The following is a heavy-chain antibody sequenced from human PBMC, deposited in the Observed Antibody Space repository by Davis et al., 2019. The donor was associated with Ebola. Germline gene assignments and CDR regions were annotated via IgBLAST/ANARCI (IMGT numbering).Heavy chain of an antibody. CDR2: ISGSGGST. Sequence: AGSLTLSCAASGFTFSSYAMSWVRQAPGKGLEWVSAISGSGGSTYYADSVKGRFTISRDNSKNTLYLQMNSLRAEDTAVYYCVKDKGAAVTASDYWGQGTLVTVSS. J-gene: IGHJ4*02. CDR3: VKDKGAAVTASDY. D-gene: IGHD2-21*02. CDR1: GFTFSSYA. V-gene: IGHV3-23*01.